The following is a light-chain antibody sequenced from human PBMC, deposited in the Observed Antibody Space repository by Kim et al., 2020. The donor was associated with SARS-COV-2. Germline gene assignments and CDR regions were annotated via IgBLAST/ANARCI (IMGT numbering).Light chain of an antibody. J-gene: IGLJ3*02. CDR3: SSYTTSSTLM. CDR1: SSDVGGYNY. V-gene: IGLV2-14*03. CDR2: DVT. Sequence: QSALTQPASVSGSPGQSITISCTGTSSDVGGYNYVVWYQHHPDKAPKLMICDVTKRPSGVSNRFSGSKSDNTASLTISGLQAEDEAVYYCSSYTTSSTLMFGGGTQLTVL.